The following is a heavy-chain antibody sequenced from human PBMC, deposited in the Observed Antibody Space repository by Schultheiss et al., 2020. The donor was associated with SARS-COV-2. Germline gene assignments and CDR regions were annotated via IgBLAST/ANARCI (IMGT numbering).Heavy chain of an antibody. V-gene: IGHV3-30*06. Sequence: GGSLRLSCAASGFTFSSYGMHWVRQAPGKGLEWVALISYDGSNKYYADSVKGRFTISRDNSKNTLYLQMNSLRAEDTAVYYCARDLRGWYYDYWGQGTLVTVSS. CDR2: ISYDGSNK. J-gene: IGHJ4*02. CDR3: ARDLRGWYYDY. CDR1: GFTFSSYG. D-gene: IGHD6-19*01.